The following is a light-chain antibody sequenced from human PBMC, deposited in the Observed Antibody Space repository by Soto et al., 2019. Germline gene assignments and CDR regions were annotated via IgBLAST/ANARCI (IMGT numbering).Light chain of an antibody. V-gene: IGKV4-1*01. J-gene: IGKJ1*01. CDR2: WAS. Sequence: DIVMTQSPDSLAVSLGERATINCKSSQSVLYSSNTQNSLAWYQQRPGQPPKLLISWASTRESGVPDRLSGRGSGTDFTLTINNLQAEDVAVYYCQQYFNTPPTFGQGTKVEIK. CDR3: QQYFNTPPT. CDR1: QSVLYSSNTQNS.